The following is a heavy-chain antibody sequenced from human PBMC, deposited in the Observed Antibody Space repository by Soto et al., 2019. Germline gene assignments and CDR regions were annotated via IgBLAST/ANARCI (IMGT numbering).Heavy chain of an antibody. J-gene: IGHJ3*02. CDR1: GYTFTSYD. D-gene: IGHD2-2*01. CDR2: MNPNSGNT. V-gene: IGHV1-8*01. CDR3: AGFGVVVPAADAFDI. Sequence: QVQLVQSGAEVKKPGASVKVSCKASGYTFTSYDINWVRQATGQGLEWMGWMNPNSGNTGYAQKFRGRVTMTRNTSISTAYMELSSLRSEDTAVYYCAGFGVVVPAADAFDIWGQGTMVTVSS.